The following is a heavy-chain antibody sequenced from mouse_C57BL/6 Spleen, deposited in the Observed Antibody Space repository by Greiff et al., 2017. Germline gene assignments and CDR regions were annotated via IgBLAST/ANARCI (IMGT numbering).Heavy chain of an antibody. CDR3: ARATYRNFYMDD. CDR1: GYTFTSYW. CDR2: IYPSDSYT. V-gene: IGHV1-50*01. D-gene: IGHD2-5*01. Sequence: QVQLKESGAELVKPGASVKLSCKASGYTFTSYWMPWVKQRPGQGLEWIGEIYPSDSYTNYNQKFKGKATLTVDTSSSTAYMQLSSLTSEDYAVYYCARATYRNFYMDDWGQGTSVTVSS. J-gene: IGHJ4*01.